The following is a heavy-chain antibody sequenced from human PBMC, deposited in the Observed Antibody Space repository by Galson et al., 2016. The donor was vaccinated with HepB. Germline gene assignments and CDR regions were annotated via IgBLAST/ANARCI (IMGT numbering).Heavy chain of an antibody. J-gene: IGHJ4*02. CDR1: GYSFTSYW. D-gene: IGHD5-12*01. CDR2: IYPGDSET. Sequence: QSGAEVKKPGESLKISCKASGYSFTSYWIAWVRQMPGKGLEWVGIIYPGDSETRYSPSFQGQVTISADKTISIAYLQWSGLKASDTAMYYCARQVGGSSGYDYFDPWGQGTLVTVSS. V-gene: IGHV5-51*01. CDR3: ARQVGGSSGYDYFDP.